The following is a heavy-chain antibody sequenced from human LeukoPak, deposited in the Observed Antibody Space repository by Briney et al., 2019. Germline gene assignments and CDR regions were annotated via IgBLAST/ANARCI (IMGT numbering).Heavy chain of an antibody. D-gene: IGHD3-3*01. CDR1: GFTFTAYA. CDR2: IRGSGGST. J-gene: IGHJ6*03. Sequence: GPSLRLSCAASGFTFTAYAMSWVRQAPGKGPEWVSGIRGSGGSTFYADSVKGRFTISRDNAKNSLYLQMNNLRFEDTAVYYCARDGVVDFWISYGTYNYYYYMDVWGKGTTVTVSS. CDR3: ARDGVVDFWISYGTYNYYYYMDV. V-gene: IGHV3-23*01.